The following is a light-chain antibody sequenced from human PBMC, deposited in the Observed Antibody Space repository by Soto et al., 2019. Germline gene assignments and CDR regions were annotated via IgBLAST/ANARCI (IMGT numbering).Light chain of an antibody. CDR3: SSYTSSSTPYV. CDR2: EVS. Sequence: QSALTQPASVSGSPGQSITISCTGTSSDVGGYNYVSLYQQHPGKAPKLMIYEVSNRPSGASNRFSGSKSGNTASLTISGLQAEDEADYYCSSYTSSSTPYVFGPGTQVTVL. V-gene: IGLV2-14*01. CDR1: SSDVGGYNY. J-gene: IGLJ1*01.